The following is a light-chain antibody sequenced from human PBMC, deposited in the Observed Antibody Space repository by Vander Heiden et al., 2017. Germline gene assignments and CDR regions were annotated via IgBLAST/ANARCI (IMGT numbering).Light chain of an antibody. Sequence: QSVLTQPPSVAAAPGQKVSISCSGSSSNIENNYVSWYQQLPGTATKLLNYDNDKRPSGIPDRFSGSKSGTSATLGITGLQTGDEADYYCGTWDNSLSAPWVFGGGTKLTVL. CDR2: DND. V-gene: IGLV1-51*01. CDR1: SSNIENNY. CDR3: GTWDNSLSAPWV. J-gene: IGLJ3*02.